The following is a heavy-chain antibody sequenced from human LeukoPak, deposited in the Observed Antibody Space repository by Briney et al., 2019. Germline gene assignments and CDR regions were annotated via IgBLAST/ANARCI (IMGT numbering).Heavy chain of an antibody. CDR2: IYPGDSDT. J-gene: IGHJ5*02. CDR3: ARSTYYYDSPVENWFDP. CDR1: GYSFTSYW. Sequence: GESLKISCKGSGYSFTSYWIGWVRQMPGKGLEWMGIIYPGDSDTRYSPSFQGQVTISADKSISTAYLQWSSLKASDTAMYYCARSTYYYDSPVENWFDPWGQGTLVTVSS. V-gene: IGHV5-51*01. D-gene: IGHD3-22*01.